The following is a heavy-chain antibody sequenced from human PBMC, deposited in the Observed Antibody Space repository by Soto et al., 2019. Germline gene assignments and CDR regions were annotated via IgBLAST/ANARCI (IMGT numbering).Heavy chain of an antibody. CDR2: ISGYNGNA. D-gene: IGHD2-15*01. CDR3: AREGSYGWYDC. CDR1: GYTFSSHG. J-gene: IGHJ5*01. V-gene: IGHV1-18*01. Sequence: ASVKVSCNASGYTFSSHGIIWVRQAPGQGLEWMGWISGYNGNAKYAQRFQGRVTMTTDTSTSTVYMDLRSLGSDDSAVYYCAREGSYGWYDCWGQGTLVTVSS.